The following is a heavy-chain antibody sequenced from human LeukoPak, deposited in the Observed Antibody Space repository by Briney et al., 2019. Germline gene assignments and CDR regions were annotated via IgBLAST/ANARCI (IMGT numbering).Heavy chain of an antibody. D-gene: IGHD5-18*01. Sequence: PSETLSLTCTVPGGSISSGDYYWSWIRQPPGKGLEWIGYIYYSGSTYYNPSLKSRVTISVDTSKNQFSLKLSSVTAADTAVYYCARASIQLWLGNAFDIWGQGTMVTVSS. CDR1: GGSISSGDYY. J-gene: IGHJ3*02. V-gene: IGHV4-30-4*08. CDR3: ARASIQLWLGNAFDI. CDR2: IYYSGST.